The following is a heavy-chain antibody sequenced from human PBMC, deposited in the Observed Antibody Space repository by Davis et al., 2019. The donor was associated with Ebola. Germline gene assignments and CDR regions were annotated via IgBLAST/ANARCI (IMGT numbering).Heavy chain of an antibody. CDR1: GFTFSSYG. CDR3: AREWAAAGTVYYYYGMDV. CDR2: ISYDGSNK. J-gene: IGHJ6*02. Sequence: GGSLRLSCAASGFTFSSYGMHWVRQAPGKGLEWVAVISYDGSNKYYADSVKGRFTISRDNSKNTLYLQMNSLRAEDTAVYYCAREWAAAGTVYYYYGMDVWGQGTTVTVSS. D-gene: IGHD6-13*01. V-gene: IGHV3-30*03.